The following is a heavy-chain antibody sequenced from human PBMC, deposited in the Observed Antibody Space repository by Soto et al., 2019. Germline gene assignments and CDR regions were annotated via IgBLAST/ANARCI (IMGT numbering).Heavy chain of an antibody. CDR1: GGSISSGGYY. CDR3: ARGSSSGYYTGHLDY. D-gene: IGHD3-22*01. CDR2: IYYSGST. V-gene: IGHV4-31*03. J-gene: IGHJ4*02. Sequence: PSETLSLTCTVSGGSISSGGYYWSWIRQHPGKGLEWIGYIYYSGSTYYNPSLKSRVTISVDTSKNQFSLKLSSVTAADTAVYYCARGSSSGYYTGHLDYWGQGTLVTVSS.